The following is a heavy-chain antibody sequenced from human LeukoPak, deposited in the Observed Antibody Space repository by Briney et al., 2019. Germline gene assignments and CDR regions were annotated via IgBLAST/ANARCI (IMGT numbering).Heavy chain of an antibody. V-gene: IGHV1-46*01. J-gene: IGHJ6*03. CDR3: ARDQDYYGSGSQGGRYYYYYMDV. D-gene: IGHD3-10*01. CDR1: GYTFTSYY. CDR2: INPSGGST. Sequence: GASVKVSCKASGYTFTSYYMHWVRQAPGQGLEWMGIINPSGGSTSYAQKFQGRVTMTRDTSTSTVYMELSSLRSGATAVYYCARDQDYYGSGSQGGRYYYYYMDVWGKGTTVTVSS.